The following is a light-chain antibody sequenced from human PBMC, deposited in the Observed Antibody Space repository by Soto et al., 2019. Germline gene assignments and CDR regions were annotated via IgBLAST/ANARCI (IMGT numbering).Light chain of an antibody. CDR2: AAS. CDR1: QGISNY. V-gene: IGKV1-27*01. J-gene: IGKJ2*01. CDR3: QKYNSAPPMYT. Sequence: DIQMTQSPSSLSASVGDRVTITCRASQGISNYLAWYQQKPGKVPKLLIYAASTLQSGVPSRFSGSGSGTDFTLTISSLQPEDVATYYCQKYNSAPPMYTFGQGTKLGIK.